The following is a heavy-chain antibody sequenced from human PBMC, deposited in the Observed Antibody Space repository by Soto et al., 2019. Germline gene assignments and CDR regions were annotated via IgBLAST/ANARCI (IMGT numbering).Heavy chain of an antibody. J-gene: IGHJ6*03. CDR1: GGSFSGYY. CDR2: INHSGST. V-gene: IGHV4-34*01. CDR3: AGTRGYCSSTSCYGPFRYYYYYMDV. D-gene: IGHD2-2*01. Sequence: SETLSLTCAVYGGSFSGYYWSWIRQPPGKGLEWIGEINHSGSTNYNPSLKSRVTISVDTSKNQFSLKLSSVTAADTAVYYCAGTRGYCSSTSCYGPFRYYYYYMDVWGKGTTVTVSS.